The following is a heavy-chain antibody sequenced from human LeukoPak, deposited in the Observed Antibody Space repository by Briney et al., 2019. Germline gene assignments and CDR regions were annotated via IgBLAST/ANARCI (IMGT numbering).Heavy chain of an antibody. CDR3: ARDQTGH. D-gene: IGHD1-14*01. J-gene: IGHJ4*02. CDR1: GFTFSSYS. CDR2: ISSSSNNI. Sequence: PGGSLRLSCAASGFTFSSYSMNWVRQAPGKGLQWVSSISSSSNNIYYADSVKGRFTISRDNAKNSLYLQMNSLRAEDTAVYYCARDQTGHWGQGTLVTVSS. V-gene: IGHV3-21*01.